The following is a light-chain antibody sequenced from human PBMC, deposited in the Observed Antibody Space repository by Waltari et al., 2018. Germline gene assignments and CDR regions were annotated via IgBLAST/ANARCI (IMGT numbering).Light chain of an antibody. CDR2: KDN. V-gene: IGLV3-25*03. J-gene: IGLJ1*01. Sequence: SYELTQPPSVSVSPGQTARITCSGDALPKQYAYWYQQRPGQAPVLVIYKDNERPSGIPERLSGSSSGTTVTLTISGVQAEDEVDYYCQSADSSGTYKVFGTGTKVTVL. CDR3: QSADSSGTYKV. CDR1: ALPKQY.